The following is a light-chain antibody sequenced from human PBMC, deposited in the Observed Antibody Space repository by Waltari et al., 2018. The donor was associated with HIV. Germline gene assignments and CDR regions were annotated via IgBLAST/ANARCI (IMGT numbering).Light chain of an antibody. CDR1: QGVRDNY. J-gene: IGKJ4*01. V-gene: IGKV3-20*01. CDR3: QQYGDSVT. CDR2: GAS. Sequence: EIVLTQSPGTLSLSPGDKATLSCRASQGVRDNYLACYQLKVGRPPRVLIFGASHRATGVPARFSGSGSGTDFSLTINRLEPEDFALYYCQQYGDSVTFGGGTKVEI.